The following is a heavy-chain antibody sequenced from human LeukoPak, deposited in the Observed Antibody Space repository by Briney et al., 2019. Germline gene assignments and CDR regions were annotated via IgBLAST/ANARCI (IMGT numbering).Heavy chain of an antibody. D-gene: IGHD6-13*01. V-gene: IGHV1-2*02. J-gene: IGHJ4*02. CDR1: GYTFTGYY. CDR2: INPNSGGT. CDR3: ARVPFRDSSSWYYFDY. Sequence: ASAKVSCKASGYTFTGYYMHWVRQAPGQGLEWMGWINPNSGGTNYAQKFQGRVTMTRDTSISTAYMELSRLRSDDTAVYYCARVPFRDSSSWYYFDYWGQGTLVTVSS.